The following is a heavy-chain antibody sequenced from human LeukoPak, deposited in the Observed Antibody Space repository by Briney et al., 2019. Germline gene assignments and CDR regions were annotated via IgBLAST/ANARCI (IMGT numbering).Heavy chain of an antibody. D-gene: IGHD3-10*01. Sequence: SGGSLRLSCAASGLTFSGYAMTWVRRAPGKGLEWVSSISSSGGSTYYADSVKGRFTISRDNSKNTLYLQMNSLRAEDTAIYYCAKDLVTGSLDYWGQGTLVTVSS. CDR3: AKDLVTGSLDY. V-gene: IGHV3-23*01. J-gene: IGHJ4*02. CDR2: ISSSGGST. CDR1: GLTFSGYA.